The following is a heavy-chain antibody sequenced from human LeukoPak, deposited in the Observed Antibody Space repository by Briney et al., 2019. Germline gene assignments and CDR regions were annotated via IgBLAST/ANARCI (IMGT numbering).Heavy chain of an antibody. D-gene: IGHD4-11*01. CDR3: ARGLHDYSKHLTPGKLDY. J-gene: IGHJ4*02. V-gene: IGHV4-34*01. CDR1: GGSFSGYY. CDR2: INHSGST. Sequence: SETLSLTCAVYGGSFSGYYWSWIRQPPGKGLEWIGEINHSGSTNYNPSLKSRVTISVDTSKNQFSLKLSSVTAADTAVYYCARGLHDYSKHLTPGKLDYWGQGTLVTVSS.